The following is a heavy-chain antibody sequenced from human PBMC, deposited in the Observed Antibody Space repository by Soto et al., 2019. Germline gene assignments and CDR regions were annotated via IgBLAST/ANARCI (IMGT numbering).Heavy chain of an antibody. J-gene: IGHJ4*02. CDR1: GYTFTGYY. CDR3: ARSPGDVVVVAATSIVLDY. D-gene: IGHD2-15*01. CDR2: INPDSGGT. V-gene: IGHV1-2*04. Sequence: QVQLVQSGAEVNKPGASVKVSCRAYGYTFTGYYMHWVRQAPGQGLEWIGWINPDSGGTNYAQKFQGWVTMTKDTTISTDYMELSRLRSDDTAVDYCARSPGDVVVVAATSIVLDYWGQGTLVTVSS.